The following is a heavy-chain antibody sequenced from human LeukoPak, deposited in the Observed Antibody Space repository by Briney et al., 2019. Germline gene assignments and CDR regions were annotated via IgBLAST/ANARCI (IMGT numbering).Heavy chain of an antibody. V-gene: IGHV1-8*02. J-gene: IGHJ6*02. Sequence: ASVKVSCKASGYTFTNYAISWMRQAPGQGLEWMGWMNPSSGNTGYAQKFQGRFTLTRETFISTAYMELSSLRSDDTAVYYCVRAMAPLDTFNYQYAMDVWGQGTMVTVSS. CDR1: GYTFTNYA. CDR3: VRAMAPLDTFNYQYAMDV. D-gene: IGHD5-24*01. CDR2: MNPSSGNT.